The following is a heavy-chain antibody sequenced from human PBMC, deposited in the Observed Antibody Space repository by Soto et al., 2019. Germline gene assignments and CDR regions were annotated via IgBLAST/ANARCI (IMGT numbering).Heavy chain of an antibody. CDR3: ARGRYQLSYYGMDV. J-gene: IGHJ6*02. CDR2: INPNSGGT. V-gene: IGHV1-2*04. Sequence: ASVKVSCKASGYTFTGYYMHWVRQAPGQGLEWMGWINPNSGGTNYAQKFQGWVTMTRDTSISTVYMELSRLRSDDTAVYYCARGRYQLSYYGMDVWGQGTTVTVS. CDR1: GYTFTGYY. D-gene: IGHD2-2*01.